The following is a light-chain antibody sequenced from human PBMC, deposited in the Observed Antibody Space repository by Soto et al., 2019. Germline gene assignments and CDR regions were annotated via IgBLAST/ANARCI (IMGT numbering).Light chain of an antibody. CDR1: SSDIGGYNY. CDR3: SSYTSSSTLV. V-gene: IGLV2-14*01. CDR2: DVS. J-gene: IGLJ2*01. Sequence: QSVLTQPASLSGSPGQSITISCTGTSSDIGGYNYVSWYQQHPGKAPKLMVYDVSNRPSGVSNRFSGSKSGHTASLTISGLQAEDEADYYCSSYTSSSTLVFGGGTQLTVL.